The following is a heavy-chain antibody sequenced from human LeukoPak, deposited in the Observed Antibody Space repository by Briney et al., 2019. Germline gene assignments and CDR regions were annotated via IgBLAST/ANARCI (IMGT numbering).Heavy chain of an antibody. V-gene: IGHV1-2*02. CDR1: GYTFTGNY. CDR3: ARDRYDFWSGPVDY. CDR2: INPNSGGP. Sequence: GASVKVSCKASGYTFTGNYIHWVRQAPGQGLEWMRWINPNSGGPNYAQKFQGRVTMTLDTSISTAYMELSRLTSDDTAVYYCARDRYDFWSGPVDYWGQGTLVTVSS. J-gene: IGHJ4*02. D-gene: IGHD3-3*01.